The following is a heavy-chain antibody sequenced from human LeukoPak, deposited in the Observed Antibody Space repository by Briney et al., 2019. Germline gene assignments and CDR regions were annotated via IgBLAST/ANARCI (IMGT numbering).Heavy chain of an antibody. CDR2: INPNTGNP. J-gene: IGHJ4*02. Sequence: ASVKVSCKASGYTFTSYAMNWVRQAPGQGLEWMGWINPNTGNPTYAQGFTGRFVFSLDTSVSTAYLQISSLKAEDTAVYYCARDAPGYYDSSGYYSPFDYWGQGTLVTVSS. V-gene: IGHV7-4-1*02. CDR1: GYTFTSYA. CDR3: ARDAPGYYDSSGYYSPFDY. D-gene: IGHD3-22*01.